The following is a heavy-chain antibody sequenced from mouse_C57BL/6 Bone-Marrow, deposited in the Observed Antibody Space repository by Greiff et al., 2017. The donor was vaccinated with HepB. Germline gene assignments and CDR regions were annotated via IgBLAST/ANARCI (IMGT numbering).Heavy chain of an antibody. Sequence: VQLKQPGAELVMPGASVKLSCKASGYTFTSYWMHWVKQRPGQGLEWIGEIDPSDSYTNYNQKFKGKSTLTVDKSSSTAYMQLSSLTSEDSAVYYCARVGYGSSGDYYAMDYWGQGTSVTVSS. CDR1: GYTFTSYW. CDR3: ARVGYGSSGDYYAMDY. V-gene: IGHV1-69*01. CDR2: IDPSDSYT. J-gene: IGHJ4*01. D-gene: IGHD1-1*01.